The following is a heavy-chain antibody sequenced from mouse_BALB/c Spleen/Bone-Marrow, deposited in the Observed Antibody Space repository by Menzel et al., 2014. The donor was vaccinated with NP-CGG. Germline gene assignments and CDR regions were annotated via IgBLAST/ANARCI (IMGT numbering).Heavy chain of an antibody. J-gene: IGHJ2*01. CDR1: GFTFSSFG. CDR2: ISSGGSTI. CDR3: AREATVVAKDYLDY. D-gene: IGHD1-1*01. Sequence: EVHLVESGGGSVQPGGSRKLSCAASGFTFSSFGMHWVRQAPEKGLEWVAYISSGGSTIYYADTVKGRFTISRDNPKNTLFLQMTSLRSEGTAMYYCAREATVVAKDYLDYWGQGTTLTVSS. V-gene: IGHV5-17*02.